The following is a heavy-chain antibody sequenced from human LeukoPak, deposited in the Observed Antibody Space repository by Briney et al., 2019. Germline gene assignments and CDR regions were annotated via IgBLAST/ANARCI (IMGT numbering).Heavy chain of an antibody. CDR3: ASRYCSGGSCYSDY. D-gene: IGHD2-15*01. CDR2: IWYDGSNK. J-gene: IGHJ4*02. V-gene: IGHV3-33*01. Sequence: GGSLRLSCAASGFTFSSYGMHWVRQAPGKGLEWVAVIWYDGSNKYYADSVKGRFTISRDNSKNTLYLQMNSLRDEDTAVYYCASRYCSGGSCYSDYWGQGTLVTVSS. CDR1: GFTFSSYG.